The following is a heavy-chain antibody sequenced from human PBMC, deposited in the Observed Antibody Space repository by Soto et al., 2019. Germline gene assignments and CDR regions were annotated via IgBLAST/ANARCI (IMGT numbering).Heavy chain of an antibody. CDR2: ISGSGGSA. J-gene: IGHJ4*02. CDR1: GFTFSSYA. V-gene: IGHV3-23*01. Sequence: GGSLRLSCAASGFTFSSYAMTLFRQAPGKGLKWVSGISGSGGSAHYADSVKGRFTISRDNSKNTLYLQMNSLRAEDTAVYYCAKVYILTTIVGMYDFWGQGTLVTVSS. CDR3: AKVYILTTIVGMYDF. D-gene: IGHD3-9*01.